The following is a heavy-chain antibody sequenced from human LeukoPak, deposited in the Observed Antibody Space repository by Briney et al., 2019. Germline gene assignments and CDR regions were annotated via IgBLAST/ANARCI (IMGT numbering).Heavy chain of an antibody. V-gene: IGHV3-66*01. D-gene: IGHD3-22*01. J-gene: IGHJ5*02. Sequence: PGGSLRLSCAASGVTVSSNYMSWVRQAPGKGLEWVSVIYNGGSTYYADSVKGRFTISRDNSKNTLYLQMNSLRAEDTAVYYCARVVYYYDSSGYYYWLDPWGQGTLVTVSS. CDR3: ARVVYYYDSSGYYYWLDP. CDR2: IYNGGST. CDR1: GVTVSSNY.